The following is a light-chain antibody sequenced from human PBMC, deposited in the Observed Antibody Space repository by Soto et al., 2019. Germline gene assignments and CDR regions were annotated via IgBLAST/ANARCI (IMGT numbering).Light chain of an antibody. CDR3: QQYGSSIT. V-gene: IGKV3-20*01. J-gene: IGKJ5*01. CDR2: GAS. CDR1: QSVSTN. Sequence: VMTQSPATLSVSPWERAALSCRASQSVSTNLAWYQQKPGQPPRLLIYGASSRATGIPDRFSGSGSGTGFTLTISRLEPEDFAVYYCQQYGSSITFGQGTRLEIK.